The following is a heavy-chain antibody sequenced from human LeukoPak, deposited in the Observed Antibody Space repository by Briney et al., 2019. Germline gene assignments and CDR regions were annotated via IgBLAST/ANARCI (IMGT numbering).Heavy chain of an antibody. CDR2: INPNSGGT. D-gene: IGHD3-10*01. J-gene: IGHJ5*02. CDR1: GYTFTGYY. CDR3: ARDRRWYYYGSGRNWLDP. Sequence: ASVKVSCTASGYTFTGYYMHWVRQAPGQGLEWMGWINPNSGGTNYQGRVTMTRDTSISTAYMELSRLRSDDTAVYYCARDRRWYYYGSGRNWLDPWGQGTLVTVSS. V-gene: IGHV1-2*02.